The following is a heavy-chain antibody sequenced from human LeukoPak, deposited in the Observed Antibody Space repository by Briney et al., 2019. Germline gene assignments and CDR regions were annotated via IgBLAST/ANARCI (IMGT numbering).Heavy chain of an antibody. Sequence: GGSLRLSCAASGFTFNTYGMNWVRQAPGKGLEWVAIIWYDGSDKYYAESVKGRITISRDNSKNTLYLQVNSLRAEDTAVYYCARVGCTGGSCLAYNYYAMDVWGQGTTVTVSS. CDR1: GFTFNTYG. V-gene: IGHV3-33*01. CDR3: ARVGCTGGSCLAYNYYAMDV. J-gene: IGHJ6*02. D-gene: IGHD2-15*01. CDR2: IWYDGSDK.